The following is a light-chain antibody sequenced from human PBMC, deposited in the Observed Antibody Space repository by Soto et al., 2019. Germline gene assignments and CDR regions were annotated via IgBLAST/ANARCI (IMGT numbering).Light chain of an antibody. V-gene: IGKV3-20*01. J-gene: IGKJ1*01. CDR3: QQFRESPPSWT. CDR1: QSVSSNS. Sequence: ESVLTQSPGTLSLSPGERATLSCRASQSVSSNSLAWYQQKPGQAPRLLIYGASSRATGIPDRFSGSGSGTDFTLTISSLGPEDFAVYYCQQFRESPPSWTFGQGTKVEI. CDR2: GAS.